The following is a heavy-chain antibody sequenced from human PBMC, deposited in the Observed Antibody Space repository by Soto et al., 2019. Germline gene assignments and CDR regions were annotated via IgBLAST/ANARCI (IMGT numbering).Heavy chain of an antibody. CDR3: ASRYRPLFSY. D-gene: IGHD3-9*01. J-gene: IGHJ1*01. Sequence: SETLALTCTVSGGSISSYYWSWIRQPPGKGLEWIGYIYYSGSTNYNPSLKSRVTISVDTSKNQFSLKLSSVTAADTAVYYCASRYRPLFSYWGQRTPVPVSS. V-gene: IGHV4-59*08. CDR1: GGSISSYY. CDR2: IYYSGST.